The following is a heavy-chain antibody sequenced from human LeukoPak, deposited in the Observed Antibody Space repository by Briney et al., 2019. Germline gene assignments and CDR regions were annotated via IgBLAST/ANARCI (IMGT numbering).Heavy chain of an antibody. V-gene: IGHV4-38-2*02. CDR3: ARQAVAGGHFDY. CDR1: DYSISCGFY. CDR2: IFHSGST. J-gene: IGHJ4*02. D-gene: IGHD6-19*01. Sequence: KPSEILSLTCTASDYSISCGFYRGCIRQPPGKGLEWIVNIFHSGSTYYNPSLKSRVTISVDTSKNQFSLKLTSVTAADTAVYYCARQAVAGGHFDYWGQGTLVTVSS.